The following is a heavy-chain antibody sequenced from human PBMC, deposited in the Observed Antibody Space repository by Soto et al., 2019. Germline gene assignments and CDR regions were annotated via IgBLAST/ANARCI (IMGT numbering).Heavy chain of an antibody. CDR2: IYHSGTA. CDR3: ARGKYCSGGSCERFDP. Sequence: QVQLQESGPGLEQPSETLSLTCTVSDGSISTYFWTWIRQPPGKGLEWIGHIYHSGTADYNPSLKSRVVMSVDTSKNQFSLNLTSVTAADTATYYCARGKYCSGGSCERFDPWGQGALVTVSS. J-gene: IGHJ5*02. D-gene: IGHD2-15*01. CDR1: DGSISTYF. V-gene: IGHV4-59*01.